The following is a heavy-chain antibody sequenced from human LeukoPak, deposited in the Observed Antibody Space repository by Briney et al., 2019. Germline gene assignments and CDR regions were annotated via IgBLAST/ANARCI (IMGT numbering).Heavy chain of an antibody. D-gene: IGHD3-16*02. CDR2: IWYDGSNK. CDR3: AKDRMITFGGVIVPEGTFDY. CDR1: GFNFSSYG. Sequence: GGSLRLSCAASGFNFSSYGMHWVRQAPGKGLEWVTIIWYDGSNKNYADSVKGRFTTSRDNSKNTLYLQMNSLRVEDTAVYYCAKDRMITFGGVIVPEGTFDYWGQGTLVTVSS. V-gene: IGHV3-33*06. J-gene: IGHJ4*02.